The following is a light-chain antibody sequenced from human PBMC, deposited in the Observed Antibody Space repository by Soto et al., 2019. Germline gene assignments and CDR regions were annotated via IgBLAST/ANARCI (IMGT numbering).Light chain of an antibody. V-gene: IGLV2-14*01. CDR1: SSDVGGFNF. J-gene: IGLJ1*01. Sequence: QSALTQPASVSGSPGQSITISCTGTSSDVGGFNFVSWYQQHPGKAPQLIMYDVINRPSGVSNRLSGSKSGNTASLTISGLQAADEADYYCSSYRTSSALGVFGTGTKVTVL. CDR2: DVI. CDR3: SSYRTSSALGV.